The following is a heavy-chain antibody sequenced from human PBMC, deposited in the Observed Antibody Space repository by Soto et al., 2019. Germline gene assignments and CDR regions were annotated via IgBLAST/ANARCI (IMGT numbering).Heavy chain of an antibody. CDR3: ARGIFLTVGGVIVLFDY. CDR2: MHYTGFS. J-gene: IGHJ4*02. CDR1: GDSVTSHY. Sequence: PSETLSLTCSFSGDSVTSHYLTWIRQSPEKGLEWIGYMHYTGFSHYNPSLKSRLTISVDTSKNQFTLKLTSVTAADTAVYYCARGIFLTVGGVIVLFDYWGQGTLVTVSS. D-gene: IGHD3-16*02. V-gene: IGHV4-59*02.